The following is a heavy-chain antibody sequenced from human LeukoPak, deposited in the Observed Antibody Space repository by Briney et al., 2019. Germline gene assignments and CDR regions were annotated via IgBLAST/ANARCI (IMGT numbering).Heavy chain of an antibody. Sequence: SETLSLTCTVSGASISSGSYYWSWIRQPAGKGLEWIGRIYTSGSTNYNPSLKSRVTMSVDTSKNQFSLKLSSVTAADTAVYYCARTTEGYCRGRSCYSYYYYMDVWGKGTTVTVSS. D-gene: IGHD2-15*01. CDR1: GASISSGSYY. CDR3: ARTTEGYCRGRSCYSYYYYMDV. V-gene: IGHV4-61*02. J-gene: IGHJ6*03. CDR2: IYTSGST.